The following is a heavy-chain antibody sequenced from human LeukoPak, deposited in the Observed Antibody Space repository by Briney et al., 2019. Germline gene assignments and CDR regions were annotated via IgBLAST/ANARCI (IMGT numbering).Heavy chain of an antibody. Sequence: GGSLRLSCAASGFTFSSYAMSWVRQAPGKGLEWVSAISDSGGSTYYADSVKGRFTISRDNSKNTLYLQMNSLRAEDTAVYYCAKDLVYYDFWSGLTTYYFDYWGQGTLVTVSS. D-gene: IGHD3-3*01. CDR3: AKDLVYYDFWSGLTTYYFDY. CDR1: GFTFSSYA. J-gene: IGHJ4*02. V-gene: IGHV3-23*01. CDR2: ISDSGGST.